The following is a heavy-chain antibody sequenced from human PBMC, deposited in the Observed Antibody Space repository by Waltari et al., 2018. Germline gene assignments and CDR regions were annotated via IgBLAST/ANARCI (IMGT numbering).Heavy chain of an antibody. D-gene: IGHD5-18*01. CDR1: GFTSSDSW. V-gene: IGHV3-74*01. CDR2: INGDGYGI. J-gene: IGHJ4*02. Sequence: EVQLLEAGGDLVQPGGSLRLSCAASGFTSSDSWMPWVRQAPGKGLVWVARINGDGYGITYSEAVQGRFTISRDNTKNTVYLQLNSLRADDTAVYYCARKGGRGYTYGPFYFDSWGRGTLVTVSS. CDR3: ARKGGRGYTYGPFYFDS.